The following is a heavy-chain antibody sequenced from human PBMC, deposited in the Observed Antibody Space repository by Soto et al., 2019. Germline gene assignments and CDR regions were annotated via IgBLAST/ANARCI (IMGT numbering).Heavy chain of an antibody. CDR1: GDSISSSSFY. V-gene: IGHV4-39*01. D-gene: IGHD1-26*01. CDR2: IFHTGAT. Sequence: PSETLSLTCTVSGDSISSSSFYWGWIRQPPGKGLEWIGHIFHTGATYHNTTLNSRNRMSVDTSKNQFSMNLSSVTATDTAVYYCARRRIVPTTNFDYWGQGTLVT. J-gene: IGHJ4*02. CDR3: ARRRIVPTTNFDY.